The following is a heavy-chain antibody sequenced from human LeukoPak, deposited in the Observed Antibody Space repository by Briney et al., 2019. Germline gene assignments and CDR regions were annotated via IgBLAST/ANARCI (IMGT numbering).Heavy chain of an antibody. CDR2: IYYSGST. CDR1: GGSISSYY. V-gene: IGHV4-59*12. Sequence: SETLSLTCTVSGGSISSYYWSWIRQPPGKGLEWIGDIYYSGSTNYNPSLKSRVTISVDTSKNQFSLRLSSVTPEDTAVYYCARGSYGLGGYWDYSFDFWGQGTLVTVSS. CDR3: ARGSYGLGGYWDYSFDF. D-gene: IGHD3-10*01. J-gene: IGHJ4*02.